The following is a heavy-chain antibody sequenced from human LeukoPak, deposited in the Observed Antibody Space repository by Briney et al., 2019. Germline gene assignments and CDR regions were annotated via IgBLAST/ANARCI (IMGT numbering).Heavy chain of an antibody. J-gene: IGHJ4*02. Sequence: GGSLRLSCAASGFTVSSNYMSWVRQAPGKRLEWVSVIYSGGSTFYADSVKVRFSISRDNSKNTLYLQMNSLRAEDTAVYYFARSLWGSSYDYWGQGTLVTVSS. CDR3: ARSLWGSSYDY. V-gene: IGHV3-53*01. CDR2: IYSGGST. CDR1: GFTVSSNY. D-gene: IGHD2-15*01.